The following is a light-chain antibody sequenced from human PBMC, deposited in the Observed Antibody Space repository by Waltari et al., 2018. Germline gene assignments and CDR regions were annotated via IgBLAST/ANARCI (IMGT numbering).Light chain of an antibody. J-gene: IGKJ1*01. CDR3: MQGTQWPWT. CDR2: KVS. CDR1: QSLVDSDGHTY. V-gene: IGKV2-30*01. Sequence: DVVMTQSPPSLPVTLGQPASISCRSSQSLVDSDGHTYLNWFHQRPGQSPRRLIYKVSYRDSGVPDRFSGSGPGTDFTLKISRVEAEDVGVYYCMQGTQWPWTFGQGTKVEIK.